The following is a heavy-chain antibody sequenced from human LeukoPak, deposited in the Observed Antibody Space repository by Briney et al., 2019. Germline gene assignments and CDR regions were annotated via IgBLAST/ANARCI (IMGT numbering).Heavy chain of an antibody. CDR2: VDPEEGET. V-gene: IGHV1-69-2*01. Sequence: ASVKISCKVSGYTFTDYYMHWVQQAPGKGLEWMGLVDPEEGETTYAEKFQGRVTITADTSTDTAYMELSSLRSEDTAVYYCAVSEKVVPAAKGGFDYWGQGTVVTVSS. CDR3: AVSEKVVPAAKGGFDY. CDR1: GYTFTDYY. D-gene: IGHD2-2*01. J-gene: IGHJ4*02.